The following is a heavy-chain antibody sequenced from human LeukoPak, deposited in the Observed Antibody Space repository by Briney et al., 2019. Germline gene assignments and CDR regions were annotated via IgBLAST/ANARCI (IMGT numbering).Heavy chain of an antibody. CDR3: ARDPQGGVRGRRGYFDY. CDR2: IYYSGST. J-gene: IGHJ4*02. Sequence: SETLSLTCTVSDGSISSYYWSWIRQPPGKGLEWIGYIYYSGSTNYNPSLKSRVTISVDTSKNQFSLKLSSVTAADTAVYYCARDPQGGVRGRRGYFDYWGQGTLVTVSS. V-gene: IGHV4-59*01. CDR1: DGSISSYY. D-gene: IGHD3-10*01.